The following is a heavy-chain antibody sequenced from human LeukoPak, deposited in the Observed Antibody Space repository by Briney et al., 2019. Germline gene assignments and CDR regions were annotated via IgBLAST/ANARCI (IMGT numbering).Heavy chain of an antibody. CDR1: GFTVSSNY. Sequence: GGSLRLSRAASGFTVSSNYMSWVRQAPGKGLEWVSVIYSGGSTYYADSVKGRFTISRHNSKNTLYLQMNSLRAEDTAVYYCAKSDYYYYYGMDVWGQGTTVTVSS. D-gene: IGHD2-21*02. V-gene: IGHV3-53*04. J-gene: IGHJ6*02. CDR3: AKSDYYYYYGMDV. CDR2: IYSGGST.